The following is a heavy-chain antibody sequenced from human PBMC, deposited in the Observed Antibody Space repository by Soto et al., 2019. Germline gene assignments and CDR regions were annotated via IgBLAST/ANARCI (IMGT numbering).Heavy chain of an antibody. D-gene: IGHD4-17*01. Sequence: ASVKVSCKVSGYTLTGLSMHWVRQAPGKGLEWMGGFDPEDGETIYAQKFQGRVTMTEDTSTDTAYMELSSLRSEDTAVYYCATPSLGGYGSWFDYWGQGTLVTVSS. J-gene: IGHJ4*02. CDR1: GYTLTGLS. CDR2: FDPEDGET. CDR3: ATPSLGGYGSWFDY. V-gene: IGHV1-24*01.